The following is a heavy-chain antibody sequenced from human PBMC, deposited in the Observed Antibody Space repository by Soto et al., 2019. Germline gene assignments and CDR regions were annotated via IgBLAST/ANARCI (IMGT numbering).Heavy chain of an antibody. V-gene: IGHV1-46*03. CDR2: INPNGGGT. Sequence: QVQLVQSGAEVKKPGASVKVSCKASGYTFTSYYMHWVRQAPGQALEWMGMINPNGGGTSYAQTFQGRVPMTRDTSTSKVYMELSSLRSEDTAVYDCTREKDWNGGYWGQGTLVTVSS. J-gene: IGHJ4*02. D-gene: IGHD1-1*01. CDR1: GYTFTSYY. CDR3: TREKDWNGGY.